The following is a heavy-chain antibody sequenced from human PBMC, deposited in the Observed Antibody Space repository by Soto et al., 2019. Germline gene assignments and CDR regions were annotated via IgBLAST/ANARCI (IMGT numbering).Heavy chain of an antibody. V-gene: IGHV4-31*03. CDR2: INYSGST. CDR1: GGSIRGGGHY. Sequence: PSETLSLTCTVSGGSIRGGGHYWTWIRHRPGKGLECIGYINYSGSTYYNPSLRSRVTISVDTSQGQISLKLSSVTAADTALYYCATTRSTNSNWFDNWGQGTLVTVSS. J-gene: IGHJ5*02. CDR3: ATTRSTNSNWFDN.